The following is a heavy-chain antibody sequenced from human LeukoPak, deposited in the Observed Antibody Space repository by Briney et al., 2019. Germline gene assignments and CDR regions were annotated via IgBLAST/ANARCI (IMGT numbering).Heavy chain of an antibody. J-gene: IGHJ4*02. D-gene: IGHD6-19*01. CDR3: ARDLVGSSGWWDFDS. Sequence: GGSLRLSCAASGCTVSSRYMSWVRQAPGKGLESVSAIDSGGHTYYADSVKGRFTISRDNSKNKLHLQINSLRAEDTAVYYCARDLVGSSGWWDFDSWGQGTLVTVSS. CDR2: IDSGGHT. CDR1: GCTVSSRY. V-gene: IGHV3-66*01.